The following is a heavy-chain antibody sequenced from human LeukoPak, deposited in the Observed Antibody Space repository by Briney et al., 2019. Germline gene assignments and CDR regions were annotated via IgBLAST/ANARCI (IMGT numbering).Heavy chain of an antibody. Sequence: GGSLRLSCAASEFSVGSNYMTWVRQAPRKGLEWVSLIYSGGSTYYADSVKGRFTISRDNSKNTLYLQMNSLKSEDTAVYYCTTYGSGRKFDYWGQGILVTVSS. CDR2: IYSGGST. J-gene: IGHJ4*02. V-gene: IGHV3-66*01. CDR3: TTYGSGRKFDY. CDR1: EFSVGSNY. D-gene: IGHD3-10*01.